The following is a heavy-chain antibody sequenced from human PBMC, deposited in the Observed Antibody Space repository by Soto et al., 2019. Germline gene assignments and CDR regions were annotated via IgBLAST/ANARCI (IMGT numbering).Heavy chain of an antibody. V-gene: IGHV3-48*03. CDR1: GFTFSSYE. CDR2: ISSSGSTI. CDR3: ARYCSGGSCYTPLYYYGMDV. J-gene: IGHJ6*02. Sequence: GSLRLSCAASGFTFSSYEMNWVRQAPGKGLEWVSYISSSGSTIYYADSVKGRFTISRDNAKNSLYLQMNSLRAEDTAVYYCARYCSGGSCYTPLYYYGMDVWGQGTTVTVSS. D-gene: IGHD2-15*01.